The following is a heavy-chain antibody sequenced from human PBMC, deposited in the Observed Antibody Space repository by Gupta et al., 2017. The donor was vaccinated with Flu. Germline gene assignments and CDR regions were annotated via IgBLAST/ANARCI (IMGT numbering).Heavy chain of an antibody. CDR2: IGTAGDT. V-gene: IGHV3-13*04. J-gene: IGHJ6*02. Sequence: EVQLVESGGGLVQPGGSLRLSCAASGFTFSSYDMHWVRQATGKGLEWVSAIGTAGDTYYPGSVKGRFTISRENAKNSLYLQMNSLRAGDTAVYYCATGSYYYGMDVWGQGTTVTVSS. CDR1: GFTFSSYD. CDR3: ATGSYYYGMDV.